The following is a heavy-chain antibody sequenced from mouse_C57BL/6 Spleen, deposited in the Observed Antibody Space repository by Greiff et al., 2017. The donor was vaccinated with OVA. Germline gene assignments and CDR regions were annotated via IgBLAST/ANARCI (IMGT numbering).Heavy chain of an antibody. Sequence: QVQLQQPGAELVMPGASVKLSCKASGYTFTSYWMHWVKQRPGQGLEWIGEIDPSDSYTNYNQKFKGKSTLTVDKSSRTAYMQLSSLTSEDSAVYYCARLSSYYFDYWGQGTTLTVSS. CDR1: GYTFTSYW. D-gene: IGHD1-1*01. V-gene: IGHV1-69*01. CDR3: ARLSSYYFDY. CDR2: IDPSDSYT. J-gene: IGHJ2*01.